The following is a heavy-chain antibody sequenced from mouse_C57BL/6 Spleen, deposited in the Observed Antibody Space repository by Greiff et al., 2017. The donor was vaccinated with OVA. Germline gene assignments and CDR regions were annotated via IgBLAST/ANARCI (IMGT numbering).Heavy chain of an antibody. CDR1: GYAFSSYW. V-gene: IGHV1-80*01. D-gene: IGHD1-1*01. Sequence: VKLMESGAELVKPGASVKISCKASGYAFSSYWMNWVKQRPGKGLEWIGQIYPGDGDTNYNGKFKGKATLTADKSSSTAYMQLSSLTSEDSAVYFCARGFITTVVASGFDYWGQGTTLTVSS. CDR3: ARGFITTVVASGFDY. J-gene: IGHJ2*01. CDR2: IYPGDGDT.